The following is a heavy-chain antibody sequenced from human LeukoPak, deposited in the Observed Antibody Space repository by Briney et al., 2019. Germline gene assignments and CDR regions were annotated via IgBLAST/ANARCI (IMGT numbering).Heavy chain of an antibody. V-gene: IGHV3-21*01. J-gene: IGHJ5*02. CDR2: ISSSSSYI. CDR1: GFTFSSYS. Sequence: GGSLRLSCAASGFTFSSYSMNWVRQAPGKGLEWVSSISSSSSYIYYADSVKGRFTISRDNAKNSRYLQMNSLRAEDTAVYYCARDLYGDYGNNWFDPWGQGTLVTVSS. D-gene: IGHD4-17*01. CDR3: ARDLYGDYGNNWFDP.